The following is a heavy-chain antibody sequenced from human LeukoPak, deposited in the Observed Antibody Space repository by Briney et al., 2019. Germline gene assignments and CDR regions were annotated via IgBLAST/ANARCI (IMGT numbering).Heavy chain of an antibody. CDR2: IHYSGNT. CDR3: VRGYYDSSGSFTTFDI. J-gene: IGHJ3*02. CDR1: GGSISSSY. Sequence: SETLSLTCTVSGGSISSSYWSWIRQPPGNGLEWIAYIHYSGNTNYTPTLKNLFTMSVDTSKNQFSLKLSSVTAADTAMYHCVRGYYDSSGSFTTFDIWGRGTMVTVSS. D-gene: IGHD3-22*01. V-gene: IGHV4-59*01.